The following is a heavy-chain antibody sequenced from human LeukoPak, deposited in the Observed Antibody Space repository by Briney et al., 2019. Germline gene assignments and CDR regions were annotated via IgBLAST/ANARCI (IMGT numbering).Heavy chain of an antibody. Sequence: GGSLRLSCAASAFTFMSYAMIWVRQAPGKGLEWVSTVSASGGSTYYADSVKGRFSISRDNSNNTLYLQMNSLRAEDTAVYYCAKGAASRGYTYVANWGQGTLVTVPS. CDR3: AKGAASRGYTYVAN. CDR2: VSASGGST. V-gene: IGHV3-23*01. J-gene: IGHJ4*02. CDR1: AFTFMSYA. D-gene: IGHD5-18*01.